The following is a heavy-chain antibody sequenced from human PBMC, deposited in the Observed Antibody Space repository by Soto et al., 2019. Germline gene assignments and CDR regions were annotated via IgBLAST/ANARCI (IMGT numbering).Heavy chain of an antibody. J-gene: IGHJ4*02. CDR1: GFTFSSYG. Sequence: QVQLVESGGGVVQPGRSLRLSCAASGFTFSSYGMHWVRQAPGKGLEWVAVISYDGSNKYYADSVKGRFTISRDNSKNTLYLQMNSLRAEDTAVYYCAKDQMSWDYCDQLYYFDYWGQGTLVTVSS. V-gene: IGHV3-30*18. D-gene: IGHD4-17*01. CDR2: ISYDGSNK. CDR3: AKDQMSWDYCDQLYYFDY.